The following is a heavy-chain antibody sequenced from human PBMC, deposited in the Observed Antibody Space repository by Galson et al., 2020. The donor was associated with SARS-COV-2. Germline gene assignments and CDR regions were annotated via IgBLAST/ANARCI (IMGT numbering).Heavy chain of an antibody. J-gene: IGHJ6*02. Sequence: GGSLRLSCSASGFTFSSYAMHWVRQAPGKGLEYVSAISSNGGSTYYADSVKGRFTISRDNSKNTLYLQMSSLRAEDTAVYYCVKAAAAVLVGEYYYYYYGMDVWGRGTTVTVSS. D-gene: IGHD6-13*01. CDR1: GFTFSSYA. CDR3: VKAAAAVLVGEYYYYYYGMDV. V-gene: IGHV3-64D*09. CDR2: ISSNGGST.